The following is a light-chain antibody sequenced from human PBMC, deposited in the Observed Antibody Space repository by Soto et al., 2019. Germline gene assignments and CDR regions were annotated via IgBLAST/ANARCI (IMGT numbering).Light chain of an antibody. CDR3: QQYERYPYT. Sequence: DIQMTQSPSSLSASVGDRVTITCRASQSISSWLACYQQKPGKAPKLLIFQASTLECEVPSRFSGSGSGTEFTLTINSLQPDDFAAYYCQQYERYPYTFGQGTKVEIK. CDR1: QSISSW. CDR2: QAS. J-gene: IGKJ2*01. V-gene: IGKV1-5*03.